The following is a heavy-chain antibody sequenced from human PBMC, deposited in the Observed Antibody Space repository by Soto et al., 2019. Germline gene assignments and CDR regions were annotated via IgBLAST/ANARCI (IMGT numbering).Heavy chain of an antibody. CDR3: ATQLEYYFDY. CDR2: IYHSGST. CDR1: GYSISSGYY. Sequence: SETLSLTCAVSGYSISSGYYWGWIRQPPGKGLEWIGSIYHSGSTYYNPSLKSRVTISVDTSKNQFSLKLSSVTAADTAVYYCATQLEYYFDYWGQGTLVTV. D-gene: IGHD1-1*01. V-gene: IGHV4-38-2*01. J-gene: IGHJ4*02.